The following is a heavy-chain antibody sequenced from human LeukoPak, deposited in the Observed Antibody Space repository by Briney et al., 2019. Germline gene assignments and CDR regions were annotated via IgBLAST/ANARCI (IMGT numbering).Heavy chain of an antibody. CDR3: ARSRRSGYYYRFDP. CDR2: MNPNSGNT. V-gene: IGHV1-8*03. CDR1: GYTFTTYD. J-gene: IGHJ5*02. D-gene: IGHD3-22*01. Sequence: ASVKVSCKASGYTFTTYDINWVRQATGRGLEWMGWMNPNSGNTGYAQKFQGRVTITRNTSISTAYMELSSLRSEDTAVYYCARSRRSGYYYRFDPWGQGTLVTVSS.